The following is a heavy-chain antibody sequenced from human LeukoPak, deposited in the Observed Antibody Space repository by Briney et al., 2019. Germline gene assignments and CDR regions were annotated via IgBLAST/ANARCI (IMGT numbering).Heavy chain of an antibody. V-gene: IGHV3-21*01. CDR2: ISSSSSYI. CDR3: ASSRYDSSGYYGIIGY. J-gene: IGHJ4*02. D-gene: IGHD3-22*01. CDR1: GFTFSGYS. Sequence: GGSLRLSCAASGFTFSGYSMNWVRQAPGKGLEWVSSISSSSSYIYYADSVKGRFTISRDNAKNSLYLQMNSLRAEDTAVYYCASSRYDSSGYYGIIGYWGQGTLVTVSS.